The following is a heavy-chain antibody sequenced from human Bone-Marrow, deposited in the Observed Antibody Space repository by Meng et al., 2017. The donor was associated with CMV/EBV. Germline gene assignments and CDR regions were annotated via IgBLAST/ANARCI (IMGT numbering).Heavy chain of an antibody. Sequence: LSLTCAASVFTFSSYEMNWVRQAPGKGLEWVSYISSSGSTIYYADSVKGRFTISRDNAKNSLYLQMNSLRAEDTAVYYCVSPGVRFLEWLLYVYWGQGTLVTISS. CDR2: ISSSGSTI. J-gene: IGHJ4*02. D-gene: IGHD3-3*01. V-gene: IGHV3-48*03. CDR1: VFTFSSYE. CDR3: VSPGVRFLEWLLYVY.